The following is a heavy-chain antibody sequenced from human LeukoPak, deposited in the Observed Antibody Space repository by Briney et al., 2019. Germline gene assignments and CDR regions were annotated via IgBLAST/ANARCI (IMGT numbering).Heavy chain of an antibody. V-gene: IGHV4-34*01. Sequence: SETLSLTCAVYGGSFSGYYWSWIRQPPGKGLEWIGEINHSGSTNYNPSLKSRVTISVDTSKNQFSLKLSSVTAADTAVYYCARREQKLVSPFDYWGQGTLVTVSS. CDR2: INHSGST. J-gene: IGHJ4*02. CDR1: GGSFSGYY. CDR3: ARREQKLVSPFDY. D-gene: IGHD6-13*01.